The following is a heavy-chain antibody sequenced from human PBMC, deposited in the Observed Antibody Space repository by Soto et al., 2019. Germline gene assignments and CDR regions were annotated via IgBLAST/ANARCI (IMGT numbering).Heavy chain of an antibody. CDR1: GGSVSSCSNY. V-gene: IGHV4-61*01. D-gene: IGHD3-3*01. Sequence: SETLSLTCTVSGGSVSSCSNYWVWIRQPPGRRVGGLVYVYYIGSTNYNPYLQSRVTISVDTSKNQFSLKMNSVTAADTAVYYCARGHDFWSGFSYFDYWGQGTLVTVSS. J-gene: IGHJ4*02. CDR2: VYYIGST. CDR3: ARGHDFWSGFSYFDY.